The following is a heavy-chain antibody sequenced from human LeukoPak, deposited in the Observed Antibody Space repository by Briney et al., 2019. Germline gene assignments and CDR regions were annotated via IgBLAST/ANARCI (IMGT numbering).Heavy chain of an antibody. CDR3: GRARVIPASFDD. V-gene: IGHV4-61*02. Sequence: SETLSLTCTVSGGSITFGSYYWTWIRQPAGKGLEWIGRIYTSGRTFYNPSLKSRATTSMDTSMTQFSLRLNSVTAADTAVYYCGRARVIPASFDDWGQGALVTVSS. D-gene: IGHD3-16*02. CDR1: GGSITFGSYY. J-gene: IGHJ4*02. CDR2: IYTSGRT.